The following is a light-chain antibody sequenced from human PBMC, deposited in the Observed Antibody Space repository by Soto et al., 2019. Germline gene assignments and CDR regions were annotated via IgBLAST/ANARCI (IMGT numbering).Light chain of an antibody. CDR3: QQYYSTPPA. CDR2: DAS. CDR1: QSTSTY. Sequence: EFVLTQSPATLSLSPGERATLSCRASQSTSTYLAWYQQKPGQAPRLLIYDASNRATGIPARFSGSGSGTDFTLTISSLEPEDFAVYYCQQYYSTPPAFGQGTKVDIK. V-gene: IGKV3-11*01. J-gene: IGKJ1*01.